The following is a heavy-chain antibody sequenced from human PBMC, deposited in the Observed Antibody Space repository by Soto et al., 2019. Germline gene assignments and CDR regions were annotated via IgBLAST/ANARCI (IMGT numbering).Heavy chain of an antibody. CDR3: TRESSKTYYYDSSGSLFDY. V-gene: IGHV3-49*03. CDR1: GFTFGDYA. CDR2: IRSKAYGGTT. J-gene: IGHJ4*02. Sequence: GGSLRLSCTASGFTFGDYAMSWFRQAPGKGLEWVGFIRSKAYGGTTEYAASVKGRFTISRDDSKSIAYLQMNSLKTEDTAVYYCTRESSKTYYYDSSGSLFDYWGQGTLVTVSS. D-gene: IGHD3-22*01.